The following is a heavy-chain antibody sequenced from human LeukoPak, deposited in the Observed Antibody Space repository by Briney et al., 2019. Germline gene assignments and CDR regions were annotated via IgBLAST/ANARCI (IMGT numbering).Heavy chain of an antibody. CDR3: ARTYQLLYDDAFDI. CDR1: GFIFRDYW. Sequence: GGSLRLSCAGSGFIFRDYWLTWVRQAPGKGLEWVANINPDGSDKNYVDSLKGRFTIFRDNAKNSLYLQMNSLRAEDTAMYYCARTYQLLYDDAFDIWGQGTMVTVSS. V-gene: IGHV3-7*01. CDR2: INPDGSDK. D-gene: IGHD2-2*02. J-gene: IGHJ3*02.